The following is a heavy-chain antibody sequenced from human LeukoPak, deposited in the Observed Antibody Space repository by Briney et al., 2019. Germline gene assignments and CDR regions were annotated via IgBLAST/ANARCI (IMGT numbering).Heavy chain of an antibody. CDR1: GFTFTSSA. D-gene: IGHD1-1*01. CDR2: IVVGSGNT. V-gene: IGHV1-58*01. J-gene: IGHJ4*02. Sequence: SVKVSCKASGFTFTSSAVQWVRQARGQRLEWIGWIVVGSGNTNYAQKFQERVTITRDMSTSTAYMELSSLRPEDTAVYYWAEEATRGLFDYWGQGTRVTVSS. CDR3: AEEATRGLFDY.